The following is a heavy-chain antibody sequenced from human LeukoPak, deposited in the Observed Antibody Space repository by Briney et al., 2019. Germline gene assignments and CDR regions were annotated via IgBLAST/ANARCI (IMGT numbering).Heavy chain of an antibody. V-gene: IGHV4-59*04. CDR3: ATPITMVRIADV. Sequence: SETLSLTCAVYGGSFSGYYWGWIRQPPGKGLEWIGSIYYSGTTYYNPSLKSRVTMSVDTSKNQFSLKLSSVTAADTAVYYCATPITMVRIADVWGQGTTVTVSS. CDR2: IYYSGTT. D-gene: IGHD3-10*01. J-gene: IGHJ6*02. CDR1: GGSFSGYY.